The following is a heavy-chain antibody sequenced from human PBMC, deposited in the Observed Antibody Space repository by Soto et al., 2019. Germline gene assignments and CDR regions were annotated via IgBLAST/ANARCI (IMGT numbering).Heavy chain of an antibody. D-gene: IGHD2-2*01. J-gene: IGHJ5*02. CDR2: INHSGST. CDR3: ARGWRPLYCSSTSCRSGWFDP. V-gene: IGHV4-34*01. Sequence: KQSQTLSLTCAVYGGSFSGYYWSWIRQPPGKGLEWIGEINHSGSTNYNPSLKSRVTISVDTSKNQFSLKLSSVTAADTAVYYCARGWRPLYCSSTSCRSGWFDPWGQGTLVTVSS. CDR1: GGSFSGYY.